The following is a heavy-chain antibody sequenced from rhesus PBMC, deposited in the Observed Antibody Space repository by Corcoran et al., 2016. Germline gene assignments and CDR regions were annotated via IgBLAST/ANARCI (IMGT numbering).Heavy chain of an antibody. CDR3: ARDEQVRFDV. Sequence: QVQLQESGPGLVKPSETLSLTFAVSGGSLSGSSCTWIRHPPVKGLEGIGDIGGSSGSTDYNPDLKSRVTISTDTSKNQLSLRLSSVTAADTAVYYCARDEQVRFDVWGPGVLVTVSS. CDR2: IGGSSGST. D-gene: IGHD1-20*01. J-gene: IGHJ5-1*01. V-gene: IGHV4-165*01. CDR1: GGSLSGSS.